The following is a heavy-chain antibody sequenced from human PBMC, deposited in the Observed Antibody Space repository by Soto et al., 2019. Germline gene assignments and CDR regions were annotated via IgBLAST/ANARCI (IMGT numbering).Heavy chain of an antibody. V-gene: IGHV4-39*01. CDR3: ARPLNGDYDFWSGSAFDL. J-gene: IGHJ2*01. CDR1: GGSISSSSYY. Sequence: QVQLQESGPGLVKPSETLSLTCTVSGGSISSSSYYWGWIRQPPGKGLEWIGSIYYSGSTYYNPSLKSRVTISVDTSKNQFSLKLSSVTAADTAVYYCARPLNGDYDFWSGSAFDLWGRGTLVTVSS. D-gene: IGHD3-3*01. CDR2: IYYSGST.